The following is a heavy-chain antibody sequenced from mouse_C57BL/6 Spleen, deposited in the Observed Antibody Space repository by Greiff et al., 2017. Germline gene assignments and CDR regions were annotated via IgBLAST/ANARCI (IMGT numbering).Heavy chain of an antibody. V-gene: IGHV5-4*01. CDR3: AREAIYYFDY. Sequence: DVKLVEPGGGLVKPGGSLKLSCAASGFTFSSYAMSWVRQTPEQRLEWVATISDGGSYPYYPDNVKGRFTISRDNANNTLYLQMSHLKSEDTAMYYCAREAIYYFDYWGQGTTLTVSS. CDR2: ISDGGSYP. J-gene: IGHJ2*01. CDR1: GFTFSSYA.